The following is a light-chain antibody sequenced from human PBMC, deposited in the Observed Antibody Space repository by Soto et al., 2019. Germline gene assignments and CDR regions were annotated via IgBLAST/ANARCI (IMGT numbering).Light chain of an antibody. CDR3: VLFMGSGISV. CDR2: STS. J-gene: IGLJ7*01. Sequence: QTVVTQEASLSVSPGGTGTLTCGLSSGSVSTDYYPSWYQQTPGQAPRTLISSTSSRSSGVPDRFSGSILGNKAALTITGAQADDESDYYCVLFMGSGISVFGGGTQLTVL. V-gene: IGLV8-61*01. CDR1: SGSVSTDYY.